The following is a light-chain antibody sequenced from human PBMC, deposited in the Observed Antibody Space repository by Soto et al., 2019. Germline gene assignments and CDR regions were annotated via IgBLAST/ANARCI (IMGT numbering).Light chain of an antibody. J-gene: IGKJ4*01. CDR3: QQYNSYPLT. CDR2: EAS. CDR1: QSISSW. V-gene: IGKV1-5*01. Sequence: DIQITQSPSTLSASVGDRVTITCRASQSISSWLAWYQQKPGKAPELLIYEASSSESGVPSRFSGSGSGTEFTLTISSLQPDDFATYYCQQYNSYPLTLGGGTKVDIK.